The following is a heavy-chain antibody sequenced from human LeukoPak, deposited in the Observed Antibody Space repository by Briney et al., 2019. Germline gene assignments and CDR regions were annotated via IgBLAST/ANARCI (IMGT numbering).Heavy chain of an antibody. J-gene: IGHJ4*02. D-gene: IGHD1/OR15-1a*01. V-gene: IGHV3-23*01. CDR2: ISVSVVTK. CDR3: ARSLKWNIVGFDY. CDR1: VFTFSNYA. Sequence: PGGSLRLSCAPSVFTFSNYAMNWVRQAPGKGLEWGSCISVSVVTKLYADSGKGRFIIPRNNSKNTLFVHMTRRRSKNRAQFYLARSLKWNIVGFDYWGEGTLVTVSS.